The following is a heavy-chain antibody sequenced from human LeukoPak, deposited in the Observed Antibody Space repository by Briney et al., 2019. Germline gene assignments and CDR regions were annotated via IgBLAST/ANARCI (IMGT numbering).Heavy chain of an antibody. CDR1: GGSFSGYY. J-gene: IGHJ5*02. CDR2: INHSGST. CDR3: ARAGLRFLEWSTRFDP. D-gene: IGHD3-3*01. Sequence: SETLSLTCVVYGGSFSGYYWSWIRQSPGKGLEWIGEINHSGSTNYNPSLKSRVTISVDTSKNQFSLKLSSVTAADTAVYYCARAGLRFLEWSTRFDPWGQGTLVTVSS. V-gene: IGHV4-34*01.